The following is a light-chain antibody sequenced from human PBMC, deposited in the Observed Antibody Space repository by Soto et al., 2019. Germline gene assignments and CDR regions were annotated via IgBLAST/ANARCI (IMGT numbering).Light chain of an antibody. J-gene: IGKJ1*01. CDR1: QSITRN. CDR3: QQYNNWPMWT. CDR2: GAS. Sequence: ELVMTQSPATLSVSPGERATLSCRASQSITRNLAWYQQSPGQAPRLLIYGASTRATGIPARFSGSGSGTEFTLTINSLQSEDFAVYYCQQYNNWPMWTFGQGTKVDSK. V-gene: IGKV3-15*01.